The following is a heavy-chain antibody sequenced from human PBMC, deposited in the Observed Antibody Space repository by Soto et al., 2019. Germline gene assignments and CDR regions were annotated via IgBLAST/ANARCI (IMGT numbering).Heavy chain of an antibody. J-gene: IGHJ4*02. CDR2: INPSGGST. D-gene: IGHD3-16*02. CDR3: ARASAKNYDYIWGSYRHINYFDY. Sequence: ASVKVSCKASGYTFTSYYMHWVRQAPGQGLEWMGIINPSGGSTSYAQKFQGRVTMTRDTSTSTVYMELSSLRSEDTAVYYCARASAKNYDYIWGSYRHINYFDYWGQGTLVTVSS. V-gene: IGHV1-46*03. CDR1: GYTFTSYY.